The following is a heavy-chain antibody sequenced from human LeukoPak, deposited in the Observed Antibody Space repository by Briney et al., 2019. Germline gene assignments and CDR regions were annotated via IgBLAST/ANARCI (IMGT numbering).Heavy chain of an antibody. CDR1: TLTSSSYS. J-gene: IGHJ3*02. V-gene: IGHV3-21*01. CDR3: VRELGRRRGNDAFDI. D-gene: IGHD2-15*01. Sequence: RRSLRLSSAASTLTSSSYSMNCVRQAPGEGLEWVSSISSSSSYIYYANSVTGRFTISRGHAKHPLYRQTNRQRPAKPAVSTRVRELGRRRGNDAFDIWGEGTMVTVSS. CDR2: ISSSSSYI.